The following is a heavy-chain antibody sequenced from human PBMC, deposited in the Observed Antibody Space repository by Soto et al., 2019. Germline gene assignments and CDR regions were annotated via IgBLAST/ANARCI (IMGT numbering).Heavy chain of an antibody. CDR3: ARDAPDDSSSTAYYYYGMDV. Sequence: QVQLVESGGGLVKPGGSLRLSCAASGFTFSDYYMSWIRQAPGKGLEWVSYISSSSVYTNYADSVRGRFTISRDNAKKSLYLQMNSLRAEDTGVYYCARDAPDDSSSTAYYYYGMDVWGRGTTVTVSS. CDR2: ISSSSVYT. D-gene: IGHD6-6*01. J-gene: IGHJ6*02. CDR1: GFTFSDYY. V-gene: IGHV3-11*06.